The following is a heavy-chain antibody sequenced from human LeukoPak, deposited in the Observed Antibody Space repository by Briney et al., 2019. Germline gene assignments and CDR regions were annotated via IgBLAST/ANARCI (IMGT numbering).Heavy chain of an antibody. CDR1: GFTFSSYG. V-gene: IGHV3-30*02. CDR2: IRYDGSNK. Sequence: PGGSLRLSCAASGFTFSSYGMHWVRQAPGKGLEWVAFIRYDGSNKYYADSVKGRFTISRDNYKNTLYLQMNSLRAEDTAVYYCAREARAVAGNFDYWGQGTLVTVSS. D-gene: IGHD6-19*01. J-gene: IGHJ4*02. CDR3: AREARAVAGNFDY.